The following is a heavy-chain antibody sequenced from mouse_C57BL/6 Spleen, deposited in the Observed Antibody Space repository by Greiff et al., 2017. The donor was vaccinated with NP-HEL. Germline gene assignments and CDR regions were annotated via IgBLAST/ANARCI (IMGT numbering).Heavy chain of an antibody. CDR2: INPSNGGT. CDR3: ARGGAYYSNLFEEYYFDY. CDR1: GYTFTSYW. Sequence: QVQLQQPGTELVKPGASVKLSCKASGYTFTSYWMHWVKQRPGQGLEWIGNINPSNGGTNYNEKFKSKATLTVDNSSSTAYMQLSSLTSEDSAVYYCARGGAYYSNLFEEYYFDYWGQGTTLTVSS. J-gene: IGHJ2*01. D-gene: IGHD2-5*01. V-gene: IGHV1-53*01.